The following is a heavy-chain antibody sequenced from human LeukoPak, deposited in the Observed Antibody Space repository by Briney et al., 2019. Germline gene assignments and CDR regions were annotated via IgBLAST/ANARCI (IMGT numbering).Heavy chain of an antibody. V-gene: IGHV3-23*01. CDR2: ISGSGDNT. CDR3: AKGSYYDSSGSFYFDY. D-gene: IGHD3-22*01. CDR1: GIAFTSYA. J-gene: IGHJ4*02. Sequence: GGSLRFSCGALGIAFTSYAMSWVRQAPGKGLEWGSCISGSGDNTYYADSVKGRFTISRDNSKNTLYVQVNSLGTEDTAAYYCAKGSYYDSSGSFYFDYWGQGTLVTVSS.